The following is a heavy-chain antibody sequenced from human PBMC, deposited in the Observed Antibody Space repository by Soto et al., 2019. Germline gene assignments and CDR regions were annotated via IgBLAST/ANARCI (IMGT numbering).Heavy chain of an antibody. V-gene: IGHV1-3*05. Sequence: QVQLVQSGAEEKKPGASVKVSCKASGYTFTGYAMHWVRQAPGQRLEWMGWINAGNGNTKYSQKSQCRVTITRDTSAITAYMELSSLRSEDTAVYYCARAGAVAADFDYWGQGTLVTVSS. CDR2: INAGNGNT. CDR3: ARAGAVAADFDY. J-gene: IGHJ4*02. CDR1: GYTFTGYA. D-gene: IGHD6-19*01.